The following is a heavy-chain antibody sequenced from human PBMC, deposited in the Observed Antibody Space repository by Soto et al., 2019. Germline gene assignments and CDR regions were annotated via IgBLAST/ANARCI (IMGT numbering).Heavy chain of an antibody. CDR3: ARRYCTNGVCYEAFDY. V-gene: IGHV4-59*01. CDR1: GGSISSYY. Sequence: SETLSLTCTVSGGSISSYYWSWIRQPPGKGLEWIGYIYYSGSTNYNPSLKSRVTISVDTSKNQFSLKLSSVTAADTAVYYCARRYCTNGVCYEAFDYWGQGTLVTVSS. J-gene: IGHJ4*02. CDR2: IYYSGST. D-gene: IGHD2-8*01.